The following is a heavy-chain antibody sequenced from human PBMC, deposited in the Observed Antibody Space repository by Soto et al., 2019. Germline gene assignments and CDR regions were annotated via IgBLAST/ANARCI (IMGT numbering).Heavy chain of an antibody. V-gene: IGHV3-23*01. CDR2: ITGSGGST. J-gene: IGHJ4*02. D-gene: IGHD4-17*01. CDR3: AKDRYGDYGGIDY. CDR1: GFTFSTYA. Sequence: EVQLLESGGGLVQPGGSLRLSCAASGFTFSTYAMIWVRQAPGKGLEWVSVITGSGGSTYYADSVKGRFTISRDTSSDTLFLQVNSLRAEDTAVYYCAKDRYGDYGGIDYWGQGTMVTVST.